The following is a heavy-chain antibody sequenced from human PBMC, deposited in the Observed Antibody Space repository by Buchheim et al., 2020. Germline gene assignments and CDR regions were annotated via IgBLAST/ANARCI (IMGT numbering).Heavy chain of an antibody. V-gene: IGHV3-49*03. CDR3: TRGRYYYDSSGPGSFDY. D-gene: IGHD3-22*01. J-gene: IGHJ4*02. CDR1: GFTFSDYA. Sequence: EVQLVESGGGLVQPGRSLRLSCTASGFTFSDYAMSWFRQAPGKGLEWVGFIRSKAYGGTTEYAASVKGRFTISRDDSKSIPYLQMNSLKTEDTAVYYCTRGRYYYDSSGPGSFDYWGQGTL. CDR2: IRSKAYGGTT.